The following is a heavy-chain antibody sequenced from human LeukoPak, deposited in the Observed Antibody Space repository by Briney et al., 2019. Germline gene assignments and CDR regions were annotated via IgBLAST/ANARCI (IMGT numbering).Heavy chain of an antibody. CDR2: IYPGDSDT. CDR1: GYSFTSYW. D-gene: IGHD3-22*01. V-gene: IGHV5-51*01. J-gene: IGHJ4*02. CDR3: ARRTDPDYYDSSGYFDY. Sequence: GESLKISCKGSGYSFTSYWIGWVRQMPGRGLEWMGIIYPGDSDTRYSPSFQGQVTISADKSISTAYLQWSSLKASDTAMYYCARRTDPDYYDSSGYFDYWGQGTLVTVSS.